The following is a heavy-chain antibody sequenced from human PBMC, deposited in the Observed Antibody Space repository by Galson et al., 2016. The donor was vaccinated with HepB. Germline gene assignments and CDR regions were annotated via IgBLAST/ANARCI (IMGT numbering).Heavy chain of an antibody. D-gene: IGHD3-3*01. CDR2: IYHTGSI. J-gene: IGHJ4*02. V-gene: IGHV4-4*02. Sequence: SETLSLTCAVSGGSITDNWWSWVRQPPGKGLEWIGEIYHTGSINYNPSLKTRVTISVDKSKNQFSLKLTSMTAADTAVYFCARAETKRITIFGVDFWGQGTLVTVSS. CDR3: ARAETKRITIFGVDF. CDR1: GGSITDNW.